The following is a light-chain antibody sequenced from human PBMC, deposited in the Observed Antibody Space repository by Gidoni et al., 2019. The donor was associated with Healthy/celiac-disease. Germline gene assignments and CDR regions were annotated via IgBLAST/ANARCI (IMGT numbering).Light chain of an antibody. CDR3: QQYNSYSRT. J-gene: IGKJ1*01. V-gene: IGKV1-5*01. Sequence: DIQMTQSPFTLSASVGDRVTITCRASQSISSWLAWYQQKPGKAPKLLIYDASSLESGVPSRFSGSGSGTEFTLTISSLQPDDFATYYCQQYNSYSRTFXQXTKVXIK. CDR1: QSISSW. CDR2: DAS.